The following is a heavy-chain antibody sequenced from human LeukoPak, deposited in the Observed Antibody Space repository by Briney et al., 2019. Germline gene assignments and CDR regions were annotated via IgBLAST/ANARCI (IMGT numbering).Heavy chain of an antibody. CDR2: IYTSGST. D-gene: IGHD3-22*01. CDR1: GGSISPYY. Sequence: VKPSETLSLTCAVSGGSISPYYWSWIRQPAGKGLEWIGRIYTSGSTNYNPSLKSRVTMSVAASKNQFSLKLSSVTAADTAVYYCARGASGYYQFDYWGQGTLVTVSS. V-gene: IGHV4-4*07. J-gene: IGHJ4*02. CDR3: ARGASGYYQFDY.